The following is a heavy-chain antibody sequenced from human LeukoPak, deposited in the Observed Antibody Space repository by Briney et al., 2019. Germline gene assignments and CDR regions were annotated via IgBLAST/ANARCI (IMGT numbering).Heavy chain of an antibody. CDR1: GFTFSSSA. Sequence: GGSLRLSCAASGFTFSSSAMSWVRQVPGKGLEWVSGISASGGSTSYADSVRGRFTISRDNSKNTLYLQMNSLRAEDTAVYYCAKRLTSGWFYFDYWGQGTLVTVSS. CDR3: AKRLTSGWFYFDY. V-gene: IGHV3-23*01. J-gene: IGHJ4*02. CDR2: ISASGGST. D-gene: IGHD6-19*01.